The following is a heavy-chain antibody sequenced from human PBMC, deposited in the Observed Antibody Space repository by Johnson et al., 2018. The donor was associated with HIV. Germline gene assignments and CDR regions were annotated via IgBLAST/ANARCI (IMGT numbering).Heavy chain of an antibody. CDR2: IYSGGST. Sequence: EQLVESGGGLVKPGGSLRLSCAASGFTFSDYYMSWVRQPPGKGLGWVSVIYSGGSTYYADSVKGRFTISRDNSKNTLYLQMNSLRAEDTAVYYCARATYYDSRDDAFDIWGQGTMVTVSS. J-gene: IGHJ3*02. V-gene: IGHV3-66*01. D-gene: IGHD3-22*01. CDR3: ARATYYDSRDDAFDI. CDR1: GFTFSDYY.